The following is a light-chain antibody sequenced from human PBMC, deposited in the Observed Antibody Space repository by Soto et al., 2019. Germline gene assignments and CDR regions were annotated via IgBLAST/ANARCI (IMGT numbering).Light chain of an antibody. CDR3: SSYAGSNNPYV. CDR2: EVS. CDR1: SSDVGGYNY. Sequence: QSVLTKPPSASGSPGQAVTISCTGTSSDVGGYNYVSWYQQHPGKAPKLMIYEVSKRPSGVPDRFSGSKSGNTASLTVSGLQAEDEADYYCSSYAGSNNPYVFGTGTKVPVL. V-gene: IGLV2-8*01. J-gene: IGLJ1*01.